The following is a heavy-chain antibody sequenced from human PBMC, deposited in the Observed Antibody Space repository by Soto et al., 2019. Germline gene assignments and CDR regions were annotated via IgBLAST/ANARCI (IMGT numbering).Heavy chain of an antibody. V-gene: IGHV3-33*01. CDR3: ATTNDYGENDAFDI. D-gene: IGHD4-17*01. J-gene: IGHJ3*02. CDR2: IWYDGSNK. Sequence: GGSLRLSCAAYGFTFSSYGMHWVRQAPGKGLEWVAVIWYDGSNKYYADSVKGRFTISRDNSKNTLYLQMNSLRAEDTAVYYCATTNDYGENDAFDIWGQGTMVTVSS. CDR1: GFTFSSYG.